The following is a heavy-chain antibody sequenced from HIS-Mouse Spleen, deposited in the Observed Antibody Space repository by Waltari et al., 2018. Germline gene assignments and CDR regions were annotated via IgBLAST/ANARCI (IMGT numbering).Heavy chain of an antibody. CDR3: ASGRFLEWLSLADAFDI. CDR2: INPNSGGT. Sequence: QVQLVQSGAEVKKPGASVKVSCKASGYTYTGHYMHWVRQAPGQGLEWMGWINPNSGGTNYAQKFQGRVTMTRDTSISTAYMELSRLRSDDTAVYYCASGRFLEWLSLADAFDIWGQGTMVTVSS. V-gene: IGHV1-2*02. CDR1: GYTYTGHY. J-gene: IGHJ3*02. D-gene: IGHD3-3*01.